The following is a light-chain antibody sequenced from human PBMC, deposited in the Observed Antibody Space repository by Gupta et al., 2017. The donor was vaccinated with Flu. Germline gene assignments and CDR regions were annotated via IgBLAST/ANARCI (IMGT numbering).Light chain of an antibody. CDR2: DAS. CDR3: QQYDNLRLT. V-gene: IGKV1-33*01. J-gene: IGKJ4*01. Sequence: DIQMTQSPSSLSASVGDRVTITCQASQDISNYLNWYQQKPTKAPKLLIYDASNLAAGVPSRFSGSRSGTDFTFTISSLQPEDFATYYCQQYDNLRLTFGGGTXVEIK. CDR1: QDISNY.